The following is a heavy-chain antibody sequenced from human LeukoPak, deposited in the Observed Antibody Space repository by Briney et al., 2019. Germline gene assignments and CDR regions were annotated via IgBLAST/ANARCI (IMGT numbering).Heavy chain of an antibody. CDR2: ISYDGRNK. CDR1: GFTLSSYA. J-gene: IGHJ4*02. D-gene: IGHD2-2*01. V-gene: IGHV3-30*04. CDR3: ARDCTFPPDPNIVVVPAAGGLYY. Sequence: PGRSLRLSCAASGFTLSSYAIHWGRQGPGKGRWWVAVISYDGRNKHYADSVKGRFTISRDNSQNTRYLQMSSVRAEYTAVYYVARDCTFPPDPNIVVVPAAGGLYYWGQATMASVCS.